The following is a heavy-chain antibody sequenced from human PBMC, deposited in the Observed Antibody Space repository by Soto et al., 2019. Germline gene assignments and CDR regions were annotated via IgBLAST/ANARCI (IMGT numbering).Heavy chain of an antibody. CDR1: GFMFNIYA. D-gene: IGHD2-8*01. J-gene: IGHJ6*03. CDR2: IWDDGSKK. V-gene: IGHV3-33*01. Sequence: QAKLVESGGGAVQPGKSLSLSCTASGFMFNIYAMHWVRQAPGKGLEWVAVIWDDGSKKFYGDSVKGRFTISRDNSKDTLYLQMSGLRAEDTATYYCARWRRGVGFYNMDVWGPGTTVIVSS. CDR3: ARWRRGVGFYNMDV.